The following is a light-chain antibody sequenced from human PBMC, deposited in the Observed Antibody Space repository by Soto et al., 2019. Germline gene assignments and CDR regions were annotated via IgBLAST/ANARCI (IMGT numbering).Light chain of an antibody. J-gene: IGKJ2*01. CDR2: AAS. CDR3: QQSHSSPYT. V-gene: IGKV1-39*01. CDR1: QSISTY. Sequence: DIQMTQSPSSLSASVGDRVTLTCRASQSISTYLNWYQQKPGKAPNLLIYAASRLQSGVPSRFTGSGSGTDFTLTISSLQPEDFATYYCQQSHSSPYTFGQGTKLEIK.